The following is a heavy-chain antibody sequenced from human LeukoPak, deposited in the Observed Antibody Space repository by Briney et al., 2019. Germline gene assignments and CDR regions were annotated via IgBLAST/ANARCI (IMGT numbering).Heavy chain of an antibody. V-gene: IGHV4-59*01. CDR2: IHYSGST. Sequence: PSDTLSLTCTVSGDSISSYYWSWIRQPPGKGLEWIGYIHYSGSTSYNPSLKSRVTISVDTSKNQFSLKLSSVTAADTAVYYCARQRRYYDSSGYYPPDYWGQGTLVTVSS. CDR3: ARQRRYYDSSGYYPPDY. J-gene: IGHJ4*02. D-gene: IGHD3-22*01. CDR1: GDSISSYY.